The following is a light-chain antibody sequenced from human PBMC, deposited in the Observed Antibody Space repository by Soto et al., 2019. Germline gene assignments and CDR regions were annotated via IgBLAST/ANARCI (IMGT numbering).Light chain of an antibody. CDR2: GAS. J-gene: IGKJ1*01. V-gene: IGKV3-20*01. CDR3: QQYGSSPQT. Sequence: EIVLTQSPGTLSLSPGERATLSFRASQKISSRYLAWYLQKPGQAPRFLIYGASSRATGIPDRFSGSGSGTDFTLTISRLEPEDFAVYSCQQYGSSPQTFGQGTKVDI. CDR1: QKISSRY.